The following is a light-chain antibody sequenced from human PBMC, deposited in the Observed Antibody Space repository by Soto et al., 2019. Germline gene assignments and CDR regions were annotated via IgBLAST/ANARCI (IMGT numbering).Light chain of an antibody. CDR3: QQRSNWPPLT. V-gene: IGKV3-11*01. Sequence: EIVLTQSPATLSLSPGERATLSCRASQSVSSYLAWYQQKTGQAPRLLIYDASNSATGIPARFSGSGSGTDFTLTISSLEPEDFPVYYCQQRSNWPPLTFGGGTKVEIK. CDR1: QSVSSY. J-gene: IGKJ4*01. CDR2: DAS.